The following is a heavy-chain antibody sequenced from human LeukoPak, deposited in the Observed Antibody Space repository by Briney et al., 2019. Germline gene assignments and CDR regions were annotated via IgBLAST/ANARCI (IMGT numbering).Heavy chain of an antibody. CDR3: ARDGLANDFWSGYYTSYYYYMDV. CDR2: ISAYNGNT. D-gene: IGHD3-3*01. J-gene: IGHJ6*03. Sequence: GASVKVSCKASGYTFTSYGISWVRQAPGQGLEWMGWISAYNGNTNYAQKLQGRVTMTTDTSTSTAYMELRSLRSDDTAVYYCARDGLANDFWSGYYTSYYYYMDVWGKGTTVTVSS. V-gene: IGHV1-18*01. CDR1: GYTFTSYG.